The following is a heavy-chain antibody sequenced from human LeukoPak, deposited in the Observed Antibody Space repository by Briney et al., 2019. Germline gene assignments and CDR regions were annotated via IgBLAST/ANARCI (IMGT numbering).Heavy chain of an antibody. D-gene: IGHD2-8*02. J-gene: IGHJ4*02. V-gene: IGHV4-59*08. CDR1: GGSVTSGYY. CDR3: AGHHPRNTVDF. Sequence: SETLSLTCTVSGGSVTSGYYWRWIRQPPGKGLEWIAYISDIGSINYNPSLKSRVTISLDTSKNQFSLKLSSVTAADTAVYYCAGHHPRNTVDFWGQGTLVTVSS. CDR2: ISDIGSI.